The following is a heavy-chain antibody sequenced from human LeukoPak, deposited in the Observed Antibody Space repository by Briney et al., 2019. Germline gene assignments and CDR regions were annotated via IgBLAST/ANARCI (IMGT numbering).Heavy chain of an antibody. Sequence: GGSLRLSCAASGFTVSSNYMSWVRQAPGKGLEWVSVIYSGGSTYYADSVKGRFTISRDNSKNTLYLQMNSLRAEDTAVYYCAGVHYYDSSGHDAFDIWGQGTMVTVSS. D-gene: IGHD3-22*01. CDR2: IYSGGST. CDR1: GFTVSSNY. CDR3: AGVHYYDSSGHDAFDI. V-gene: IGHV3-53*01. J-gene: IGHJ3*02.